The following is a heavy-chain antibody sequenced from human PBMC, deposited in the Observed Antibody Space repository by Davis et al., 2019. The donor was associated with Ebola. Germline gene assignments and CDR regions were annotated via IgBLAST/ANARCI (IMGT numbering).Heavy chain of an antibody. CDR2: INHRGST. J-gene: IGHJ4*02. CDR3: ARDYVY. V-gene: IGHV4-34*01. CDR1: GGSFSDYS. D-gene: IGHD3-16*01. Sequence: MPSETLSLTCAVYGGSFSDYSWNWIRQPPGKGLEWIGEINHRGSTTYGPSLKSRLTISADTSKNQFSLRLKSVTAADTAMYYCARDYVYWGQGILVTVSS.